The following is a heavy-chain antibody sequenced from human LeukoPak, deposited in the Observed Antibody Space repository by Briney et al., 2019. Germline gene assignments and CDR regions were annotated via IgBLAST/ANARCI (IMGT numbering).Heavy chain of an antibody. CDR1: GGSISSSNW. D-gene: IGHD3-22*01. V-gene: IGHV4-4*02. J-gene: IGHJ5*02. CDR3: ARVLTRGAYYDTRPNWFDP. CDR2: IYHSGST. Sequence: NPSETLSLTCAVSGGSISSSNWWSWVRQPPGKGLEWIGEIYHSGSTNYNPSLKSRVTISVDKSKNQFSLKLSSVTAADTAVYYCARVLTRGAYYDTRPNWFDPWGQGTLVTVSS.